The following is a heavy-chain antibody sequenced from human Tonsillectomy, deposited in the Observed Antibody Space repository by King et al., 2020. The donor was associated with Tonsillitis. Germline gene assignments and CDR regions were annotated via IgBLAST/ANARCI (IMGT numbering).Heavy chain of an antibody. Sequence: VQLVESGGGLIQPGGSLRLSCAASGFTFSSYAMNWVRQAPGKGLEWVSGISGSGGSTYYADSVEGRFAISRDNSKNTLDLQMNSLRAEDTAVYYCAKDRDFWSPHGMDVWGQGTTVTVSS. CDR2: ISGSGGST. J-gene: IGHJ6*02. V-gene: IGHV3-23*04. CDR3: AKDRDFWSPHGMDV. D-gene: IGHD3-3*01. CDR1: GFTFSSYA.